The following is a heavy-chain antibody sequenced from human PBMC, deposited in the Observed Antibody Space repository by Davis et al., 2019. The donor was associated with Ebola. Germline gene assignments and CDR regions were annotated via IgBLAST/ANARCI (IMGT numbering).Heavy chain of an antibody. J-gene: IGHJ5*02. CDR2: IYYSGST. D-gene: IGHD3-10*01. Sequence: MPSETLSLTCTVSGGSISSYYWSWIRQPPGKGLEWIGYIYYSGSTYYNPSLKSRVTISVDTSKNQFSLKLSSVTAADTAVYYCARVGLLWFGGFDPWGQGTLVTVSS. V-gene: IGHV4-59*08. CDR3: ARVGLLWFGGFDP. CDR1: GGSISSYY.